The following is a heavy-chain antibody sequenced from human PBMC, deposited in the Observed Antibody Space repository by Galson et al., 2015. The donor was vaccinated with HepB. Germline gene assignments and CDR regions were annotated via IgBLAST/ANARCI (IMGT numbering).Heavy chain of an antibody. CDR1: GFTFSSYA. CDR3: AKGGAYCGGDCYYAFDI. CDR2: ISGSGGST. Sequence: SLRLSCAASGFTFSSYAMSWVRQAPGKGLEWVSAISGSGGSTYYADSVKGRFTISRDNSKNTLYLQMNSLRAEDTAVYYCAKGGAYCGGDCYYAFDIWGQGTMVTVSS. D-gene: IGHD2-21*02. V-gene: IGHV3-23*01. J-gene: IGHJ3*02.